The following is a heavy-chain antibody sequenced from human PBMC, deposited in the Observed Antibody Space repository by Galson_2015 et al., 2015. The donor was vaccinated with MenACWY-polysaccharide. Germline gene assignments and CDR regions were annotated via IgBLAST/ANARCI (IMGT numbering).Heavy chain of an antibody. Sequence: PLRLSCAASGFTFSSYSMNWIRQAPGKGLEWVSYISGSSSPIYYADSVKGRFTISRDNAKNSLYLQMNSLRDEDTAVYYCARGPNWNFDYWGRGTLVTVSS. CDR3: ARGPNWNFDY. D-gene: IGHD1-20*01. CDR2: ISGSSSPI. J-gene: IGHJ4*02. CDR1: GFTFSSYS. V-gene: IGHV3-48*02.